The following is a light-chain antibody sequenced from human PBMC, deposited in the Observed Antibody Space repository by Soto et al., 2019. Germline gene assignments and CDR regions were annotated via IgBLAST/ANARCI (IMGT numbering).Light chain of an antibody. V-gene: IGKV3-20*01. CDR2: ATP. CDR1: QSVSSSY. J-gene: IGKJ2*01. Sequence: EIVLTQSPGTLSLSSGERATLSCRASQSVSSSYLAWYQQKPGQAPRLLVYATPSRATGIPDRFSGSGSGTDFTLTISSLEPEDFAVYYCQQYGSSSFTFGQGTKLEIK. CDR3: QQYGSSSFT.